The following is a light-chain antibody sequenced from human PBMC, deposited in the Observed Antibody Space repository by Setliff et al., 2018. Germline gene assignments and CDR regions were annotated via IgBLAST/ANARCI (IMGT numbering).Light chain of an antibody. V-gene: IGLV2-14*03. J-gene: IGLJ2*01. CDR3: LSYTSETTHAL. Sequence: QSVLAQPPSASGSPGQSVTISCTGASSDFGSYKYVSWYQQHPGKAPKLMIYEVTKRPSGVSDRFSGSKSGNTASLTISGLQAEDEADYYCLSYTSETTHALFAGGTKVTVL. CDR1: SSDFGSYKY. CDR2: EVT.